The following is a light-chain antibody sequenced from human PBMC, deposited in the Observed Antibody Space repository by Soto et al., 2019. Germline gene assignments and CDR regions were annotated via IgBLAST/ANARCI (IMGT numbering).Light chain of an antibody. CDR2: DVS. CDR1: QSARTS. Sequence: EVVMTQSPATLSVSPGERATLSCKASQSARTSLGWYQQKPGQPPRLLIHDVSIRETGIPARFNGSGSGTEFTLTISSLQSEDFAVDYCQQYNNWPPTFGQGTRLEIK. CDR3: QQYNNWPPT. V-gene: IGKV3-15*01. J-gene: IGKJ5*01.